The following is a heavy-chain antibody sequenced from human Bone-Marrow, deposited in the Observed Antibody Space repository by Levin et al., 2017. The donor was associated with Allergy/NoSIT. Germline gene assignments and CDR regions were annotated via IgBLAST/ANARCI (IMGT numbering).Heavy chain of an antibody. Sequence: LSLTCATSGFPFRSYSMNWVRQAPGKGLECVSYINSSSGTIYYADSVKGRFTISRDNAKKSLYLQMSSLRVEDTAVYYCVRGLPDYWGQGTLVTVSS. CDR1: GFPFRSYS. V-gene: IGHV3-48*01. J-gene: IGHJ4*02. CDR2: INSSSGTI. CDR3: VRGLPDY.